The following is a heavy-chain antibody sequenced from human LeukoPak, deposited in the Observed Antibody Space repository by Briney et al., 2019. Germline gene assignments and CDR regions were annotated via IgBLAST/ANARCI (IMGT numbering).Heavy chain of an antibody. J-gene: IGHJ4*02. CDR1: GGSISSSN. V-gene: IGHV3-30-3*01. CDR3: ARASVGGSSIFDY. D-gene: IGHD6-6*01. CDR2: ISYDGSNK. Sequence: LSLTCAVSGGSISSSNWWSWVRQAPGKGLEWVAVISYDGSNKYYADSVKGRFTISRDNSKNTLYLQMNSLRAEDTAVYYCARASVGGSSIFDYWGQGTLVTVSS.